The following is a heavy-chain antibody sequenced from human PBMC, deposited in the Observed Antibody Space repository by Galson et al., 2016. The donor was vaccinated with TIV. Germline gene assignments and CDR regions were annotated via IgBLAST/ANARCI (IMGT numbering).Heavy chain of an antibody. CDR3: AREGGFDFDY. V-gene: IGHV1-18*01. J-gene: IGHJ4*02. D-gene: IGHD2-15*01. CDR1: GVTFYSYA. Sequence: SVKVSCKASGVTFYSYAFTWIRRAPGQGLEWVGWMSVYNGNRNYAQKFQGRVTMTTDTSTNTVYMELRSLRSDDTAVYYCAREGGFDFDYWGQGSLVIVSS. CDR2: MSVYNGNR.